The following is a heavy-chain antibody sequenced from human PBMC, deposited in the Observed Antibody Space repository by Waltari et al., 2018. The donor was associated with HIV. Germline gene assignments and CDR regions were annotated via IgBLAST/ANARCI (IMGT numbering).Heavy chain of an antibody. V-gene: IGHV3-7*01. CDR1: GFTFSTYW. CDR2: RKQDGSER. Sequence: EVQLVESGGGLVRPGGSLRLSCAASGFTFSTYWMNWVRQAPGKGLGWVAKRKQDGSERHYVDSVKGRFTISRDNAKNSLYLQMNSLRAEDTAVYYCARSSWHDYWGQGTLVTVSS. CDR3: ARSSWHDY. J-gene: IGHJ4*02. D-gene: IGHD6-13*01.